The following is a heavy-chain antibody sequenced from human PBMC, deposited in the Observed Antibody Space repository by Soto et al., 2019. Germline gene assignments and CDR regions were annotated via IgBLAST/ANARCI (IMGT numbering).Heavy chain of an antibody. V-gene: IGHV1-58*01. CDR3: AREAIAVAATLPHHYYYYGMDV. D-gene: IGHD6-19*01. CDR2: IDVGSGST. CDR1: GFTFSSSA. Sequence: SVKVSCKTSGFTFSSSAVHWVRQARGHRLQWIGWIDVGSGSTSYAQKFQGRVTMTRDTSTSTVYMELSSLRSEDTAVYYCAREAIAVAATLPHHYYYYGMDVWGHGTTVTVSS. J-gene: IGHJ6*02.